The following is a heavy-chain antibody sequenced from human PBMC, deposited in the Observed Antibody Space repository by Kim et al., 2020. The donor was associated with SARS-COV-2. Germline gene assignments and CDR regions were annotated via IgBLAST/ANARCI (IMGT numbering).Heavy chain of an antibody. CDR3: ARASKVTTVTTFAP. J-gene: IGHJ5*02. D-gene: IGHD4-17*01. V-gene: IGHV4-4*06. Sequence: NPPLKSRVTMSIDTSKNQFSLRLRSRTAADTAVYYCARASKVTTVTTFAPWGQGILVTVSS.